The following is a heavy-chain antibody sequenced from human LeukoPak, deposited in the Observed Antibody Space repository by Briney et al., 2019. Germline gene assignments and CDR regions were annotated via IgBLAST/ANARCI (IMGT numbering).Heavy chain of an antibody. CDR3: ARITMVRGVTSDY. Sequence: GGSLRLSCAASGFTFSSYEMNWVRQAPGKGLEWVSYISSSSSTIYYADSVKGRFTISRDNAKNSLYLQMNSLRAEDTAVYYCARITMVRGVTSDYWGQGTLVTVSS. D-gene: IGHD3-10*01. CDR1: GFTFSSYE. J-gene: IGHJ4*02. CDR2: ISSSSSTI. V-gene: IGHV3-48*01.